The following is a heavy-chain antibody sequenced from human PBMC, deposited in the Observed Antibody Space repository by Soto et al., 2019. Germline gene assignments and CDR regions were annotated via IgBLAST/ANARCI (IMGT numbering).Heavy chain of an antibody. CDR3: AKVAREYVVPAATFDY. D-gene: IGHD2-2*01. CDR1: GFTFSSYA. CDR2: ISGSGGST. Sequence: GGSLRLSCAASGFTFSSYAMSWVRQAPGKGLEWVSAISGSGGSTYYADSVKGRFTISRDNSKNTLYLQMNSLRAEDTAVYYCAKVAREYVVPAATFDYWGQGTLVTVSS. V-gene: IGHV3-23*01. J-gene: IGHJ4*02.